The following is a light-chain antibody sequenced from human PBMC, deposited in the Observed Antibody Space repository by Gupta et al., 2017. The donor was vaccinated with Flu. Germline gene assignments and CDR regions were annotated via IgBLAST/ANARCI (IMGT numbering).Light chain of an antibody. V-gene: IGKV3-20*01. CDR3: QQYGSSPWT. CDR1: QTVTSTY. J-gene: IGKJ1*01. Sequence: DRATLSCRASQTVTSTYLAWYQQKPGQAPRLLIYLASQRAGGIPDRFSGSGSATDFTLKISKLDPEDFAVYYCQQYGSSPWTFGQGTRVEIK. CDR2: LAS.